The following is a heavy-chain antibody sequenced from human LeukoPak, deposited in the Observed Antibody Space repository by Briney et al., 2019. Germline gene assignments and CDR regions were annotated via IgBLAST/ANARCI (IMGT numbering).Heavy chain of an antibody. CDR1: GSSISSGDYY. J-gene: IGHJ5*02. CDR3: ARSATVVAFWFDP. CDR2: IYYSGST. D-gene: IGHD4-23*01. V-gene: IGHV4-30-4*01. Sequence: PSETLSLTCTVSGSSISSGDYYWSWIRQPPGKGLEWIGYIYYSGSTYYNPSLKSRVTISVDTSKNQFSLKLSSVTAADTAVYYCARSATVVAFWFDPWGQGTLVTVSS.